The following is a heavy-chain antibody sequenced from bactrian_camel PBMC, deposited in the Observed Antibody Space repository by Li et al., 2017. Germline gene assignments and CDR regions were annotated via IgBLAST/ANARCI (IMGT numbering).Heavy chain of an antibody. J-gene: IGHJ6*01. V-gene: IGHV3S55*01. CDR3: AIDRQRICAYYSSGYSGIDRYFGY. CDR1: GFTFDVSD. CDR2: ISGDGNA. Sequence: HVQLVESGGGSVSAGESLRLSCTVSGFTFDVSDIGYYRQAPGNECELVALISGDGNARYADFVLGRFTISLDNAKNTLYLQMNSLKPEDTAMYYCAIDRQRICAYYSSGYSGIDRYFGYWGQGTQVTVS. D-gene: IGHD2*01.